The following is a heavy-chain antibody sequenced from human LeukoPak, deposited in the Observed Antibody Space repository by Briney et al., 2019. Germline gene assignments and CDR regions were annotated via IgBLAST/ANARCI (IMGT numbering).Heavy chain of an antibody. J-gene: IGHJ5*02. Sequence: GGSLRLSSAASGFTFSSHEMNRVRQAPGKGLEWVAYISGSGPVIYYADSVKGRFTISRDNAKDSLYLQLNSVRAEDTAVYYCAREVKTASGSRWFDAWGQGTLVTVSS. CDR3: AREVKTASGSRWFDA. CDR2: ISGSGPVI. D-gene: IGHD6-13*01. V-gene: IGHV3-48*03. CDR1: GFTFSSHE.